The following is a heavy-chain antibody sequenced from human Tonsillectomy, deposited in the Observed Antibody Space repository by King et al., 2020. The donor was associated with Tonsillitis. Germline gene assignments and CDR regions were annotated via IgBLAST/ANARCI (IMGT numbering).Heavy chain of an antibody. V-gene: IGHV4-34*01. CDR3: ARGEPSSRAKKLRIAVAARGYFQH. CDR2: INHSGST. D-gene: IGHD6-19*01. J-gene: IGHJ1*01. Sequence: VQLQQWGAGLLKPSETLSLTCAVYGESFSGYYWSWIRQPPGKGLEWIGEINHSGSTNYNPSLKSRVTISVDTSKNQFSLKLSSVTAADTAVYYCARGEPSSRAKKLRIAVAARGYFQHWGQGTLVTVSS. CDR1: GESFSGYY.